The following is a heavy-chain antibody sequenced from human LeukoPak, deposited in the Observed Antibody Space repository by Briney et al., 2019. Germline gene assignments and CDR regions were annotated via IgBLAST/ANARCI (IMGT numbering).Heavy chain of an antibody. D-gene: IGHD6-19*01. CDR3: ASSRSSSGWSLIDY. V-gene: IGHV4-59*01. CDR1: GGSINSYY. CDR2: IYYSGST. J-gene: IGHJ4*02. Sequence: PSETLSLTCTVSGGSINSYYWSWIRQPPGKELAWVGYIYYSGSTNYKPSLKRRVTVSVDTSKNQFSLKVSSVTAADTAVYYCASSRSSSGWSLIDYWGQGALVTVSS.